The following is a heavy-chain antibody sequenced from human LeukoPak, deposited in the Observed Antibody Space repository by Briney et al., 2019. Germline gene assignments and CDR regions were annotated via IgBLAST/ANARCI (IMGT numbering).Heavy chain of an antibody. CDR2: INSDGSST. CDR1: GFTFSSYW. V-gene: IGHV3-74*01. J-gene: IGHJ4*02. Sequence: GGSLRLSCAASGFTFSSYWMHWVRQAPGKGLVWVSRINSDGSSTSYADSVKGRFTISRDNAKNTLYLQMNSLRAEDTAVYYCARDSPHHYGSGSYYPDYWGQGTLVTVSS. D-gene: IGHD3-10*01. CDR3: ARDSPHHYGSGSYYPDY.